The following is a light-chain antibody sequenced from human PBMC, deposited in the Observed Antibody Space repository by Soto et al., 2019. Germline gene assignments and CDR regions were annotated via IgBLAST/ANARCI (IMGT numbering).Light chain of an antibody. V-gene: IGKV3-20*01. CDR1: QSVSSSY. CDR2: GAS. Sequence: EIVLTQSPGTLSLSPGERATLSCRASQSVSSSYLAWYQQKPGQAPRLLIYGASSRATGIPDRFSGSGSGTDFTLTISRLEPEDFAVYSCQQYGSSGALTFGGGTNVEIK. CDR3: QQYGSSGALT. J-gene: IGKJ4*01.